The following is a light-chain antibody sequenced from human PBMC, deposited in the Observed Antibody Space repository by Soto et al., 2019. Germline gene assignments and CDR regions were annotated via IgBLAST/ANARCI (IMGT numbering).Light chain of an antibody. CDR1: QSVTSNY. CDR2: GAS. Sequence: EIVLTQSPGTLSLSPGERATLSYRASQSVTSNYLAWYQQKPGQAPRLLIYGASSRATGIPDRFSGSGSATDFTLTISRLEPEDFAVYYCQQYGRSRTFGQGTKVDIK. CDR3: QQYGRSRT. J-gene: IGKJ1*01. V-gene: IGKV3-20*01.